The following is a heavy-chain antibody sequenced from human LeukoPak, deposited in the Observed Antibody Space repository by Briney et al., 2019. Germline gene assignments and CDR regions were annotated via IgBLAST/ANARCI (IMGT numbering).Heavy chain of an antibody. Sequence: GSLRLSCAASGFTFSGYWMSWVRQTPGKGLEWVANIKEDGSEKYYVDSVKGRFIISRDNAKNSLYVQMNSLRVEDTAVYYWARLPLPARGHFDYWGQGTQVTVSS. J-gene: IGHJ4*02. CDR2: IKEDGSEK. D-gene: IGHD2-15*01. CDR3: ARLPLPARGHFDY. V-gene: IGHV3-7*05. CDR1: GFTFSGYW.